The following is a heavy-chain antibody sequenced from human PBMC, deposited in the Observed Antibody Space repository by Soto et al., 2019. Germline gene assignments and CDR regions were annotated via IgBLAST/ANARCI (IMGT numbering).Heavy chain of an antibody. CDR3: ARPPIVATIVNYYYGMDV. CDR1: GGTFSSYA. V-gene: IGHV1-69*12. Sequence: QVQLVQSGAEVKKPGSSVKVSCKASGGTFSSYAISWVRQAPGQGLEWMGGIIPIFGTADYAQKFQGRVTITADESTRTAYMELSSLRSEDTAVYYCARPPIVATIVNYYYGMDVWGQGPTVTVSS. CDR2: IIPIFGTA. D-gene: IGHD5-12*01. J-gene: IGHJ6*02.